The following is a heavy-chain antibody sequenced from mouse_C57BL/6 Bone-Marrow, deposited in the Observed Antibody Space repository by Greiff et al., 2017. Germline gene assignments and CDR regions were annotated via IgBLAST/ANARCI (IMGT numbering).Heavy chain of an antibody. D-gene: IGHD4-1*01. CDR1: GFTFSSYA. V-gene: IGHV5-4*01. CDR3: ARGGGAWDEAMDY. Sequence: DVHLVESGGGLVKPGGSLKLSCAASGFTFSSYAMSWVRQTPEKRLEWVATISDGGSYTYYPDNVKGRFTISRDNAKNNLYLQMSHLKSEDTAMYYCARGGGAWDEAMDYWGQGTSVTVSS. CDR2: ISDGGSYT. J-gene: IGHJ4*01.